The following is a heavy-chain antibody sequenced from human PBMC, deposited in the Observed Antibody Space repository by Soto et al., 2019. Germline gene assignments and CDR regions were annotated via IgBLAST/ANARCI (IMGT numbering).Heavy chain of an antibody. Sequence: QVQLVQSGAEVKKPGASVKVSCKASGYTFTSYYMHWVRQAPGQGLEWMGIINPSGGSTSYAQKFQGRVTMTRDTSTSSVYMELSSLRSEDTAVYYCARDSITGAGEMATIEDYWGQGTLVTVSS. CDR2: INPSGGST. CDR3: ARDSITGAGEMATIEDY. J-gene: IGHJ4*02. D-gene: IGHD5-12*01. V-gene: IGHV1-46*01. CDR1: GYTFTSYY.